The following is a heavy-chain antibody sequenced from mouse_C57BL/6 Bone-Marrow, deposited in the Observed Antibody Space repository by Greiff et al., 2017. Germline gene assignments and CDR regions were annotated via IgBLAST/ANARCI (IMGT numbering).Heavy chain of an antibody. CDR3: AAGIKGY. CDR2: INPSSGYT. D-gene: IGHD2-4*01. J-gene: IGHJ2*01. CDR1: GYTFTSYT. V-gene: IGHV1-4*01. Sequence: VKLMESGAELARPGASVKMSCKASGYTFTSYTMHWVKQRPGQGLEWIGYINPSSGYTKYNQKFKDKATLTADKSSSTAYMQLSSLTSEDSAVYYCAAGIKGYWGQGTTLTVSS.